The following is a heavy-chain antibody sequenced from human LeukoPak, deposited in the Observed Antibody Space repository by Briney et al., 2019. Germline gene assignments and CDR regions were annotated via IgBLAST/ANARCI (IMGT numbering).Heavy chain of an antibody. CDR2: INPDGSQK. CDR1: GFTFSLYW. J-gene: IGHJ4*02. D-gene: IGHD5-12*01. V-gene: IGHV3-7*01. CDR3: AKTGDSGHDWGD. Sequence: GSLRLSCAASGFTFSLYWMTWVRQSPGKGLEWVADINPDGSQKYSVDSVKGRFTISRDNAKNSLFLQMNSLRGDDTAVYYCAKTGDSGHDWGDWGQGTLVTVYS.